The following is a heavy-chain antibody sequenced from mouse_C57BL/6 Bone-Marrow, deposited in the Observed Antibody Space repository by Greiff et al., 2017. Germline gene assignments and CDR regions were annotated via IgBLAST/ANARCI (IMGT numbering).Heavy chain of an antibody. CDR1: GFNIKDDY. Sequence: EVQLQQSGAELVRPGASVKLSCTASGFNIKDDYMHWVKQRPEQGLEWIGWLAPENGDTEYASKFQGKATITVDTSSNTAYLQLSSLTSEDTAVYYCTRIAYWGQGTLVTVSA. V-gene: IGHV14-4*01. CDR3: TRIAY. CDR2: LAPENGDT. J-gene: IGHJ3*01.